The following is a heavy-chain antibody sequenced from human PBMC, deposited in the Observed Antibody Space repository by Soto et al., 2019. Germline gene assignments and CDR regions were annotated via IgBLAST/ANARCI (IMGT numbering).Heavy chain of an antibody. CDR3: ASVLRFQPYYYYMDV. CDR1: GYTFTSYG. J-gene: IGHJ6*03. CDR2: ISAYNGNT. Sequence: ASVKVSCKASGYTFTSYGISWVRQAPGQGLEWMGWISAYNGNTNYAQKLQGRVTMTTDTSTSTAYMELRSLRSDDTAVYYCASVLRFQPYYYYMDVWGKGTTVTVSS. V-gene: IGHV1-18*01. D-gene: IGHD3-3*01.